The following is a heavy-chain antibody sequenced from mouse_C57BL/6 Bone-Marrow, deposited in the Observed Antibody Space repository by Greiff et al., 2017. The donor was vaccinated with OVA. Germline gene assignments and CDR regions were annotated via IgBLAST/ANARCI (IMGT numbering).Heavy chain of an antibody. CDR2: INPYNGGT. Sequence: VQLQQSGPVLVKPGASVKMSCKASGYTFTDYYMNWVKQSHGKSLEWIGVINPYNGGTSYNQKFKGKATLTVDKSSSTAYMELNSLTSEDSAVYYCAPLSWYFDVWGTGTTVTVSS. J-gene: IGHJ1*03. V-gene: IGHV1-19*01. CDR1: GYTFTDYY. CDR3: APLSWYFDV.